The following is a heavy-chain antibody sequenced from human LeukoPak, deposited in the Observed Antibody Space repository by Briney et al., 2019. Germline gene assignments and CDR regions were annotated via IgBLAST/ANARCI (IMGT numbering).Heavy chain of an antibody. Sequence: GRSLRLSCAASGFTFDDYAMHWVRQAPGKGLEWVSGISWNSGGIGYADSVKGRFTISRDNAKNSLYLQMNSLRAEDTALYYCAKDITASIATPVYWGQGTPVTVSS. CDR2: ISWNSGGI. CDR1: GFTFDDYA. V-gene: IGHV3-9*01. CDR3: AKDITASIATPVY. D-gene: IGHD6-6*01. J-gene: IGHJ4*02.